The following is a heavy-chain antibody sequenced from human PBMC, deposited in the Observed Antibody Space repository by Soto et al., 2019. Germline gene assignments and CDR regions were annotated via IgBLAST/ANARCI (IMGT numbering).Heavy chain of an antibody. CDR3: ARVGYCSSTPCWPIGYFEY. CDR1: GDSIRIFY. V-gene: IGHV4-59*01. J-gene: IGHJ4*02. D-gene: IGHD2-2*01. CDR2: IFSSGST. Sequence: SEPLSLTCTVCGDSIRIFYWTWIRHPPGKGLEWVGYIFSSGSTNYNPSLKSRVTISVDTSENQFSLKLTSVTAADTAVYYCARVGYCSSTPCWPIGYFEYWGQGTLVTVSS.